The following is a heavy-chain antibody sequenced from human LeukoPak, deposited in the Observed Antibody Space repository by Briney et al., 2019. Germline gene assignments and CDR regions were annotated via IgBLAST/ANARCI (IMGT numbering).Heavy chain of an antibody. V-gene: IGHV4-34*01. CDR1: GASFTDYY. J-gene: IGHJ4*02. D-gene: IGHD2-21*01. CDR3: ARVTVALGPDL. Sequence: SETLSLTCTVYGASFTDYYWCWIRQPPGKGLEWIGEISHSGATNDNPSLKSRVTMSVDTSKIQFTLKLSSVTAADTAVYYCARVTVALGPDLWGQGTLVVVSS. CDR2: ISHSGAT.